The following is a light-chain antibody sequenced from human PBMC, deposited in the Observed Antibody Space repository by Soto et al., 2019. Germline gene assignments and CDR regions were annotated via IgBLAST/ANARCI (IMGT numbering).Light chain of an antibody. V-gene: IGLV2-8*01. CDR2: EVV. J-gene: IGLJ1*01. CDR1: KNDIGVYDF. CDR3: KSSAGSNTYV. Sequence: QSVLTQPPSASGSPGQSVTISCTGTKNDIGVYDFVSWYQHHPGKAPRLIIYEVVQRPSGVPDRFSGSKSGNTASLTVSGLQAEDEADYFCKSSAGSNTYVFGSGTKVTVL.